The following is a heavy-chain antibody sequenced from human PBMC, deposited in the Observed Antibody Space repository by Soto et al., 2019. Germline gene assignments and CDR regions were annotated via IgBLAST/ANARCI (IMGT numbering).Heavy chain of an antibody. CDR2: IYYSGST. Sequence: SETLSLTCTVSGGSISSYYWSWIRQPPGKGLEWIGYIYYSGSTNYNPSLKSRVTISVDTSKNQFSLKLSSVTAADTAVYYCARLDNGGYGSGSYNYYYYGMAVWGQGTTVTGSA. D-gene: IGHD3-10*01. CDR3: ARLDNGGYGSGSYNYYYYGMAV. CDR1: GGSISSYY. J-gene: IGHJ6*01. V-gene: IGHV4-59*01.